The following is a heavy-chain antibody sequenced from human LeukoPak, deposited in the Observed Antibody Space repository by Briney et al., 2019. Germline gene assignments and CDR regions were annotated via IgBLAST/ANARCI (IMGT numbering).Heavy chain of an antibody. D-gene: IGHD3-10*01. CDR3: AIHHYHSNLQSRVTTSVDPSKSQVYLKVRSVTAVDTGVYYCARGYYGSGSHCGHMDV. CDR1: VGSFSGYY. Sequence: PSETLSVTCVVHVGSFSGYYWCWIRQPPGKGLGWIGEIIHSGRTNYISSLKSRVTISVDTSKNQFSLMLCTVTAAETPLYYSAIHHYHSNLQSRVTTSVDPSKSQVYLKVRSVTAVDTGVYYCARGYYGSGSHCGHMDVWGKGTTITVS. J-gene: IGHJ6*03. CDR2: IIHSGRT. V-gene: IGHV4-34*12.